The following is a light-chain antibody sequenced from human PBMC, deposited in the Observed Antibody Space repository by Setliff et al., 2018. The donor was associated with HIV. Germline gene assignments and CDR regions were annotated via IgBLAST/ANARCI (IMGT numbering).Light chain of an antibody. CDR3: QVWDSSRDLMV. J-gene: IGLJ2*01. Sequence: SYALTQPPSVSVAPGKTATIPCGGNNIGRKSVHWYQQKPGQAPVLVVFDDSDRPSGIPERFSGSNSGNTATLTIGRVEAGDEADYYCQVWDSSRDLMVFGGGTKVTV. V-gene: IGLV3-21*03. CDR1: NIGRKS. CDR2: DDS.